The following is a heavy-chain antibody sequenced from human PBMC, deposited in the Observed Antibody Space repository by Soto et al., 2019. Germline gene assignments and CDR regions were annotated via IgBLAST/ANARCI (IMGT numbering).Heavy chain of an antibody. CDR3: TTDRLFSWYYGMDV. CDR2: IKSKTDGGTT. J-gene: IGHJ6*02. CDR1: GFTFSNAW. V-gene: IGHV3-15*01. D-gene: IGHD6-6*01. Sequence: GGSLRLSCAASGFTFSNAWMSWVRQAPGKGLEWVGRIKSKTDGGTTDYAAPVKGRFTISRDDSKNTLYLQMNSLKTEDTAVYYCTTDRLFSWYYGMDVWGQGTTVTVSS.